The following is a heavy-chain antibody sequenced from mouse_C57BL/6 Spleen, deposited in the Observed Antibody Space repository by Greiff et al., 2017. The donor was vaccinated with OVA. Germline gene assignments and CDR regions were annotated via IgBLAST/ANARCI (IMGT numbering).Heavy chain of an antibody. J-gene: IGHJ4*01. D-gene: IGHD1-1*01. CDR2: IYPRVGSP. CDR1: GYTFTSYD. V-gene: IGHV1-85*01. CDR3: ARGGSSYAMDY. Sequence: QVQLQQSGPELVKPGASVKLSCKASGYTFTSYDINWVKQRPGQGREGIGWIYPRVGSPKYNEKFKGKATLTVDTSASTAYMELHSLTSEDSAVYVCARGGSSYAMDYWGQGTSVTVSS.